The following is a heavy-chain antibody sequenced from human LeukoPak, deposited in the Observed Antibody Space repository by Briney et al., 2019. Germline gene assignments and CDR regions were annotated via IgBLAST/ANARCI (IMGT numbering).Heavy chain of an antibody. CDR3: AKDEGYYYDSSDYSDY. Sequence: GGSLRLSCAASGFTFSSYAMNWVRQAPGKGLEWVSAISGRGGSTYYADSVKGRFTIPRDNSKNTLYLQMNSLRAEDTAVYYCAKDEGYYYDSSDYSDYWGQGTLVTVSS. V-gene: IGHV3-23*01. CDR2: ISGRGGST. J-gene: IGHJ4*02. CDR1: GFTFSSYA. D-gene: IGHD3-22*01.